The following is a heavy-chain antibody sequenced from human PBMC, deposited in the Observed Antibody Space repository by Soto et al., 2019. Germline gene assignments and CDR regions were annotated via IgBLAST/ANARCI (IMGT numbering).Heavy chain of an antibody. D-gene: IGHD6-6*01. CDR3: ARLAKDDSSSVDY. CDR2: IYYSGST. V-gene: IGHV4-59*01. Sequence: SETLSLTCTVSGGSISSYYWSWIRQPPGKGLEWIGYIYYSGSTNYNPSLKSRVTISVDTSKNQFSLKLSSVTAADTAVYYCARLAKDDSSSVDYWGQGTLVTVSS. CDR1: GGSISSYY. J-gene: IGHJ4*02.